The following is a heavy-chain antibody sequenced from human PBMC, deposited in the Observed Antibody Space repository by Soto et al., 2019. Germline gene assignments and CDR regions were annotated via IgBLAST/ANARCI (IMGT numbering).Heavy chain of an antibody. CDR3: ARGIGAGRPRSFDF. CDR2: IIPILGET. V-gene: IGHV1-69*08. J-gene: IGHJ5*01. Sequence: SVKVSCKTPGGTFSSSTISWVRQAPGQGLEWMGRIIPILGETNYAQKFQGRVTITADKSTTTVYMDLRSLTSEDTAFYYCARGIGAGRPRSFDFWGRGTLVTGSS. D-gene: IGHD6-13*01. CDR1: GGTFSSST.